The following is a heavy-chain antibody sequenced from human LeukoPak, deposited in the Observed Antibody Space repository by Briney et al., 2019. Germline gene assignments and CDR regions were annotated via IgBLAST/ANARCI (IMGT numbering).Heavy chain of an antibody. J-gene: IGHJ6*04. Sequence: RPGESLRLSCAASGFAFSSYAMNWVRQAPGKGLQWVSAISGSGGSTYYADSVKGRFTISRGNAKNSLYLQMNSLRAEDTAVYYCAELGITMIGGVWGKGTTVTISS. CDR1: GFAFSSYA. V-gene: IGHV3-23*01. D-gene: IGHD3-10*02. CDR3: AELGITMIGGV. CDR2: ISGSGGST.